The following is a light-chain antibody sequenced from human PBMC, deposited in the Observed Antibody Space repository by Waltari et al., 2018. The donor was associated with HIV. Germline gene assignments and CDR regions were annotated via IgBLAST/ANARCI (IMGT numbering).Light chain of an antibody. CDR2: DNR. J-gene: IGLJ1*01. V-gene: IGLV3-21*04. CDR3: QVWDSLIDYV. Sequence: SYVLTQPPSVSVAPGKTARLTCGGDDIGTKRLHWYRQQPGRAPVLVTLDNRGRPTGIPDRISGSNSGDTATLTISRVEAGDEADYYCQVWDSLIDYVFGPGTKVSVL. CDR1: DIGTKR.